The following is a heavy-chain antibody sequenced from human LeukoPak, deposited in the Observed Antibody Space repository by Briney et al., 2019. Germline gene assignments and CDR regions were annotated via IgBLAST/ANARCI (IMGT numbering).Heavy chain of an antibody. V-gene: IGHV3-23*01. CDR3: ATRPASETYYAVFDY. CDR2: ITASGGST. CDR1: GLTFNRNA. J-gene: IGHJ4*02. D-gene: IGHD2/OR15-2a*01. Sequence: GGSLRLSCAAFGLTFNRNAMSRVRQAPGKGLEWVSGITASGGSTYYAESVKGRFTISRDNSKNTVDLQMNSLRAEDTARYYCATRPASETYYAVFDYWGQGTLVTVSS.